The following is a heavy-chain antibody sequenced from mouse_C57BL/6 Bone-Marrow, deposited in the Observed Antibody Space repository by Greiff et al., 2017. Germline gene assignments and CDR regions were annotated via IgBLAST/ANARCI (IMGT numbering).Heavy chain of an antibody. V-gene: IGHV1-69*01. Sequence: VQLQQPGAELVMPGASVKLSCKASGYTFTSYWMHWVKQRPGQGLEWIGEIDPSDSYTNYNQKFKGKSTLTVDKSSSTAYMQLSILPSEDSAVYYCAPYDYDGGFAYWGQGTLVTVSA. CDR2: IDPSDSYT. D-gene: IGHD2-4*01. CDR3: APYDYDGGFAY. J-gene: IGHJ3*01. CDR1: GYTFTSYW.